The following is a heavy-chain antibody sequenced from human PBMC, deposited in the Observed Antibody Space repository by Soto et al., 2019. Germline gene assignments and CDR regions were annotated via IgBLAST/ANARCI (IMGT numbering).Heavy chain of an antibody. Sequence: QVQLVESGGGVVQPGRSLRLSCAASGFTFSSYGMHWVRQAPGKGLEWVAVISYDGSNKYYADSVKGRFTISRDNSKNRLYLQMNSLRAEDTAVYYCAKDLGWDGEHDKNGGYWGQGTLVTVSS. CDR3: AKDLGWDGEHDKNGGY. J-gene: IGHJ4*02. CDR2: ISYDGSNK. D-gene: IGHD4-17*01. CDR1: GFTFSSYG. V-gene: IGHV3-30*18.